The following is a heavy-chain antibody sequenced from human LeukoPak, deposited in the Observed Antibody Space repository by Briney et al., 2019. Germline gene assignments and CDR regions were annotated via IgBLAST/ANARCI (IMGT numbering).Heavy chain of an antibody. J-gene: IGHJ6*03. CDR3: ARVSTPGDVVYYYYMDV. Sequence: SETLSLTCTVSGGSISSGGYYWSWIRQHPGKGLEWIGYIYYSGSTYYNPSLKSRVTISVDTSKNQFSLKLSSVTAADTAVYYCARVSTPGDVVYYYYMDVWGKGTTVTVSS. CDR1: GGSISSGGYY. V-gene: IGHV4-31*03. D-gene: IGHD4-17*01. CDR2: IYYSGST.